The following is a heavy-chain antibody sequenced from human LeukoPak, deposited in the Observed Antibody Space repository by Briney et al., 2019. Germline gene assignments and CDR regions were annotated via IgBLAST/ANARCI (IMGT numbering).Heavy chain of an antibody. CDR1: GFIFSNA. D-gene: IGHD3-10*01. CDR2: ISGCGGST. J-gene: IGHJ4*02. V-gene: IGHV3-23*01. CDR3: AKSSYGSGNYYGPNFDY. Sequence: GGSLRLSCAASGFIFSNAMSWVRQPPGKGLEWVSAISGCGGSTYYADSVKGRFTISRDNSKNTLYLQMNSLRAEDPAVYYCAKSSYGSGNYYGPNFDYWGQGTLVTVSS.